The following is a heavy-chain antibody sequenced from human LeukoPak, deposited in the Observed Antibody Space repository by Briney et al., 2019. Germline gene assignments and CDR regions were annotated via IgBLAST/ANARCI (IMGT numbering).Heavy chain of an antibody. V-gene: IGHV1-2*02. CDR1: GYTFTGYY. CDR3: AIMGDTFDI. D-gene: IGHD2-8*01. CDR2: INPDSGDT. J-gene: IGHJ3*02. Sequence: ASVKVSCKASGYTFTGYYMHWVRQARGQGLEWMGSINPDSGDTNYAQNLQGRVTMTRDTSINTACLDLSRLRSDDTAVYYCAIMGDTFDIWGQGTKVTVSS.